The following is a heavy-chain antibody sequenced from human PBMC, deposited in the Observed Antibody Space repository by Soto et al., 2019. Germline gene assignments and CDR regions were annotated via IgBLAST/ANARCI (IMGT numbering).Heavy chain of an antibody. CDR2: INPNSGGT. V-gene: IGHV1-2*04. CDR3: ARAGITMVRGVNYYYYYYGMDV. CDR1: GYTFTGYY. J-gene: IGHJ6*02. D-gene: IGHD3-10*01. Sequence: ASVTGSCKASGYTFTGYYMHWVRQAPGQGREWMGWINPNSGGTNYAQKFQGWVTMTRDTSISTAYMELSRLRSDDTAVYYCARAGITMVRGVNYYYYYYGMDVWGQGTTVTVSS.